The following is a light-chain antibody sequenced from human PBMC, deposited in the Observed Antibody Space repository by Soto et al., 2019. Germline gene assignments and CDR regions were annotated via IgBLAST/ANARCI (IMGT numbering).Light chain of an antibody. Sequence: QSVLTQPPSMSGTPGQRVTISCSGSSSNIADNTLNWYQQLPGTAPKLLIYNDNDRPSGVPDRFSGSKSGTSASLAISGRQSEDDADYYCATWDVNLNGRVFGGGTKLTVL. J-gene: IGLJ3*02. CDR1: SSNIADNT. V-gene: IGLV1-44*01. CDR2: NDN. CDR3: ATWDVNLNGRV.